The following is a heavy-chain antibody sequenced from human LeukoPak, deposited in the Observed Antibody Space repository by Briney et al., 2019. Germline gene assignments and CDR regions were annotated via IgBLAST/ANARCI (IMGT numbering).Heavy chain of an antibody. D-gene: IGHD6-6*01. Sequence: ASVKVSCKASGYTFTGYYMYWVRQAPGQGLEWMGRINPNSGGTTYAQKFQGRVTMTRDTSISTAYMELSRLRSDDTAVYYCATPRWYSSSSPGVDSWGQGTLVTVSS. CDR3: ATPRWYSSSSPGVDS. CDR1: GYTFTGYY. CDR2: INPNSGGT. V-gene: IGHV1-2*02. J-gene: IGHJ4*02.